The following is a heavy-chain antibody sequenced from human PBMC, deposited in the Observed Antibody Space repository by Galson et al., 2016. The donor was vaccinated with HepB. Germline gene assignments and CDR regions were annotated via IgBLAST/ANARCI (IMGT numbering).Heavy chain of an antibody. CDR1: GYNFPNYW. CDR3: AKQRRYGGRGHDPFDL. Sequence: QSGAEVKKPGESLKISCKGSGYNFPNYWIGWVRQMSGKGLEWMGIIYPEDSDTRYRPSFQGHVTISADKSVNTTFLQWSSLEASDTAIYYCAKQRRYGGRGHDPFDLWGQGTTVTVSS. CDR2: IYPEDSDT. J-gene: IGHJ3*01. D-gene: IGHD4/OR15-4a*01. V-gene: IGHV5-51*01.